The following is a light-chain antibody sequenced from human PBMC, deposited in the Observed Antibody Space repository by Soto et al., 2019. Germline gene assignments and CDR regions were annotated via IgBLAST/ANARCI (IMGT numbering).Light chain of an antibody. CDR2: VNSDGSH. Sequence: QLVLTQSPSASASLGASVKLTCTLSSGHSSNAIAWYQQQPEKGPRYLMKVNSDGSHTKGDGIPDRFSGSSSGAERYLTISSLQSEDEADYYCQTWGTGDWVFGGGTQLTVL. J-gene: IGLJ3*02. CDR1: SGHSSNA. V-gene: IGLV4-69*01. CDR3: QTWGTGDWV.